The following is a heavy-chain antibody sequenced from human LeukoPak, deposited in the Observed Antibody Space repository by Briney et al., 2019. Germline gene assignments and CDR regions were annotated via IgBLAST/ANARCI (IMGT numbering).Heavy chain of an antibody. Sequence: GGSLRLSCAASGFTFSSYVMTWVRQAPGKGLEWVSGISKSGNNTYYADSVAGRLTISRDNSKNTLYLQMNSLRADDTAVYYCAATVTTGRAEHYWGQGTLVTVSS. D-gene: IGHD4-17*01. J-gene: IGHJ4*02. CDR1: GFTFSSYV. CDR3: AATVTTGRAEHY. CDR2: ISKSGNNT. V-gene: IGHV3-23*05.